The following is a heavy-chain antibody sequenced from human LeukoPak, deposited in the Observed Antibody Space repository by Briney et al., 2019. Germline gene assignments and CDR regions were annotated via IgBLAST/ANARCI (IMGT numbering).Heavy chain of an antibody. CDR1: EFTFSTYW. V-gene: IGHV3-7*01. D-gene: IGHD6-19*01. Sequence: GGSLRLSCVASEFTFSTYWMSRVRQAPGKGLEWVANIKQDGSEKYYVDSVKGRFTISRDNAKNSLYLQMNSLRAEDTAVYYCAREWLVLAQYGMDVWGQGTTVTVSS. J-gene: IGHJ6*02. CDR2: IKQDGSEK. CDR3: AREWLVLAQYGMDV.